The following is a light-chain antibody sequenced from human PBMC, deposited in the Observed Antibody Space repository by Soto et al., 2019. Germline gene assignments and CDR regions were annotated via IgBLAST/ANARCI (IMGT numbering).Light chain of an antibody. CDR1: QSISSR. Sequence: DIQMTQSPSTLSASVGDRVTITCRASQSISSRLAWYQQKPGKAPKFLIYQASALQIGVPLRFSGSGSGTEFTLTITSLQPDDFATYYCQQYTTYPITFGQGTRLEIK. J-gene: IGKJ5*01. CDR2: QAS. V-gene: IGKV1-5*03. CDR3: QQYTTYPIT.